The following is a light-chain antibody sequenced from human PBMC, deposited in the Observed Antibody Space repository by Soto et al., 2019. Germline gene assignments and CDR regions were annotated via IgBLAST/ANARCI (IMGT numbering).Light chain of an antibody. CDR3: QQYGSSLYT. Sequence: ENVLTQSPGTLSLSPGERATLSCRASQSVTNNYLAWYQQKPGQAPRLLIYDASGRPAGIPDRFSGSGSGTDFTLTIPRLEPEDFAVYYCQQYGSSLYTFGQGTKLEIK. CDR2: DAS. V-gene: IGKV3-20*01. CDR1: QSVTNNY. J-gene: IGKJ2*01.